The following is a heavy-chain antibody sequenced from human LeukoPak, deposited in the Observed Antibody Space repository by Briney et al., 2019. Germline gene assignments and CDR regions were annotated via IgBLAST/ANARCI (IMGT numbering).Heavy chain of an antibody. V-gene: IGHV1-46*01. Sequence: ASVKVSCKASGYTFTSYYMHWVRQAPGQGLEWMGIINPSGGSTSYAQKFQGRVTMTRDTSTSTVYMELSSLGSEDTAVYYCASTMIRGVSCYYYMDVWGKGTTVTVSS. J-gene: IGHJ6*03. CDR2: INPSGGST. CDR1: GYTFTSYY. D-gene: IGHD3-10*01. CDR3: ASTMIRGVSCYYYMDV.